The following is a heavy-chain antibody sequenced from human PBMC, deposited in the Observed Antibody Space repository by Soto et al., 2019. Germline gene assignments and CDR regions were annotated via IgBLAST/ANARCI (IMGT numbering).Heavy chain of an antibody. CDR3: ARVHPDHDLWSGYTDNWFDP. D-gene: IGHD3-3*01. CDR1: CGSISSYY. V-gene: IGHV4-59*01. CDR2: IYYSGST. Sequence: PPQTLSLTCTVSCGSISSYYWSWIRQPTGKGLEWIGYIYYSGSTNYNPSLKSRVTISVDTSKNQFSLKLGSVKAADTAVYYCARVHPDHDLWSGYTDNWFDPWGQGTLVTVSS. J-gene: IGHJ5*02.